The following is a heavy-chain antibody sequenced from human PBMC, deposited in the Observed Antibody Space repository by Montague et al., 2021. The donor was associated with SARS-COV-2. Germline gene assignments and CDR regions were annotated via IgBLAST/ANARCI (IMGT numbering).Heavy chain of an antibody. Sequence: SETLFLTCTVAGDSVSRSYWNWIRQSPGKGLEWIGNIYYYGSVNYNPSLKSRLSISLDTSKNQLSPTLTSVTAADTATYYCARQITMVREPFDSWGQGTLVLVSS. CDR1: GDSVSRSY. D-gene: IGHD3-10*01. J-gene: IGHJ4*02. V-gene: IGHV4-59*08. CDR3: ARQITMVREPFDS. CDR2: IYYYGSV.